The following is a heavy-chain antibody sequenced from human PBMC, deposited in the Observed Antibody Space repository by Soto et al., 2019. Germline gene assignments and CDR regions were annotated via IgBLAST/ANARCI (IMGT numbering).Heavy chain of an antibody. Sequence: QVQLRESGPGLVMPSQTLSLTCTVSGDSISSGNKYWSWIRQPPGKGLEWIGYIFSSGTTYYNPSLKSRLTMSLGATQNQFSLQLNSLTDADTAVYFCARVPSPFDYYYAMDVWGQGTTVTVSS. J-gene: IGHJ6*02. D-gene: IGHD3-16*01. CDR2: IFSSGTT. V-gene: IGHV4-30-4*01. CDR1: GDSISSGNKY. CDR3: ARVPSPFDYYYAMDV.